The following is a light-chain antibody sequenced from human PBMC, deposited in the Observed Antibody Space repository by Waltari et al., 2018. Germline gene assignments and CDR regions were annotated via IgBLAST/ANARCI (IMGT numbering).Light chain of an antibody. CDR1: QSVSSN. CDR3: QHYNNWPRT. CDR2: GAS. J-gene: IGKJ1*01. V-gene: IGKV3-15*01. Sequence: EIVMTQSPATLSMSPGERATLSCRASQSVSSNLAWYQYKPGQAPRLRIYGASTRATGIPARFSGSGSGTEFTLTISSLQSEDFAVYYCQHYNNWPRTFGQGTKVEIK.